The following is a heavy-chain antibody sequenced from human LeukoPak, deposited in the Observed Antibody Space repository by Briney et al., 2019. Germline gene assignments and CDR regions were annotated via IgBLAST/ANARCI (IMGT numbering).Heavy chain of an antibody. D-gene: IGHD5-18*01. Sequence: SETLSLTCTVSGYSISSGYYWGWIRQPPGKGLEWIGSIYHSGSTYYNPSLKSRVTISVDTSKNQFSLKLSSVTAADTAVYYCARDRKSYGQIPHDYWGQGTLVTVSS. V-gene: IGHV4-38-2*02. CDR2: IYHSGST. CDR3: ARDRKSYGQIPHDY. CDR1: GYSISSGYY. J-gene: IGHJ4*02.